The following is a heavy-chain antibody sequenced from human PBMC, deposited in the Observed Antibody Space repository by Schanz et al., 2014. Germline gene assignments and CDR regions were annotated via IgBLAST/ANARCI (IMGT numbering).Heavy chain of an antibody. J-gene: IGHJ6*02. CDR2: IPHNNDGL. CDR3: AKVRNIHGWDYYGLDV. V-gene: IGHV3-23*04. D-gene: IGHD6-19*01. Sequence: EVQLVESGGGLVQPGGSLRLSCAASGFPFSSYAMAWFRQTPEEGLEWVSSIPHNNDGLYYTDSVKGRFTISRDNSKNTLYLQMNSLRAEDTAIYYCAKVRNIHGWDYYGLDVWGQGTTVTVSS. CDR1: GFPFSSYA.